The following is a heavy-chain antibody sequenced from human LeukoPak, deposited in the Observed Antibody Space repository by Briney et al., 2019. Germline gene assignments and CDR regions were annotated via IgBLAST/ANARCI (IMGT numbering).Heavy chain of an antibody. CDR1: GFTFGDYA. CDR2: ISGSGGST. Sequence: GGSLRLSCTASGFTFGDYAMTWVRQAPGKGLEWVSAISGSGGSTYYADSVKGRFTISRDNSKNTLYLQMNSLRAEDTAVYYCAKERNYYGSGSYFDYWGQGTLVTVSS. D-gene: IGHD3-10*01. J-gene: IGHJ4*02. V-gene: IGHV3-23*01. CDR3: AKERNYYGSGSYFDY.